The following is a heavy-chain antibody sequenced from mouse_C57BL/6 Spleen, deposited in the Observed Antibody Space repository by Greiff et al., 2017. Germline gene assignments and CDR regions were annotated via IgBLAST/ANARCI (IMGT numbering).Heavy chain of an antibody. CDR1: GYTFTSYW. CDR3: ARYGVHY. CDR2: IDPSDSYT. J-gene: IGHJ2*01. Sequence: VQLQQPGAELVKPGASVKLSCKASGYTFTSYWMQWVKQRPGQGLEWIGEIDPSDSYTNYNQKFKGKATLTVDTSSSTAYMQLSSLTSEDSAVYYCARYGVHYWGQGTTLTVSS. V-gene: IGHV1-50*01. D-gene: IGHD1-1*02.